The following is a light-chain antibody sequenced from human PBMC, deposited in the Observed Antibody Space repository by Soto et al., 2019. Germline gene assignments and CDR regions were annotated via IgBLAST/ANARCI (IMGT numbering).Light chain of an antibody. CDR2: GNS. J-gene: IGLJ1*01. Sequence: QSELTQPPSVSAAPGQRVTISCTRSSSNIGAGCDVHWYQQLPGTAPKLLIYGNSNRPSAVPDRVSGPKAGTSASLAITGLQFFFVVQHSPRSNV. CDR1: SSNIGAGCD. CDR3: RSNV. V-gene: IGLV1-40*01.